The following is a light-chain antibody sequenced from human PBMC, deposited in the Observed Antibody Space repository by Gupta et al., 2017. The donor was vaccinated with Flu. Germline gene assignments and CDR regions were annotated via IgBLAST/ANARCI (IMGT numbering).Light chain of an antibody. CDR3: HQYSDVSPWT. CDR1: HGIDTKF. CDR2: GAS. Sequence: IVLTQSRGNLSLPRGERATLSCRASHGIDTKFLAWYQQKPGQAPRLLIYGASSRASGIPDRFRGGGSGTQFTLTITSLEPEDFAVYYCHQYSDVSPWTFGQGTKV. V-gene: IGKV3-20*01. J-gene: IGKJ1*01.